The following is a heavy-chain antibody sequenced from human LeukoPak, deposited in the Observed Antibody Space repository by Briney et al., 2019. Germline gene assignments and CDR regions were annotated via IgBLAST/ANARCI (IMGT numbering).Heavy chain of an antibody. J-gene: IGHJ4*02. Sequence: PGGSLRLSCAASGFTFSSYAMHWVRQAPGKGLEWVAVISYDGSNKYYADSVKGRFTVSRDNSRNTLYLQMISLRAEDTAVYYCARDLRHEKWELRDCWGQGTLVTVSS. CDR3: ARDLRHEKWELRDC. V-gene: IGHV3-30*04. CDR1: GFTFSSYA. CDR2: ISYDGSNK. D-gene: IGHD1-26*01.